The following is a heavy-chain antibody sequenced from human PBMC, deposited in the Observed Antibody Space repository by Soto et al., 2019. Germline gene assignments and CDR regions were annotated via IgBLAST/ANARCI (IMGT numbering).Heavy chain of an antibody. D-gene: IGHD3-3*01. CDR2: INPNSGGT. Sequence: ASVKVSCKASGYTFTGYYMHWVRQAPGQGLEWMGWINPNSGGTNYAQKFQGRVTMTRDTSISTAYMELSRLRSDDTAVYYCARDQHSYYDFWSGYDYWGQGTLVTVSS. CDR1: GYTFTGYY. J-gene: IGHJ4*02. CDR3: ARDQHSYYDFWSGYDY. V-gene: IGHV1-2*02.